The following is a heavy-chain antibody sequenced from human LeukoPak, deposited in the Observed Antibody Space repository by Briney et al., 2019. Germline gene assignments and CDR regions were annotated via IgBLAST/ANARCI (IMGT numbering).Heavy chain of an antibody. J-gene: IGHJ5*02. Sequence: GGSLRLLCTASGFHLSTYEVNCVRQAPGKGLEWIADITSSGHTKNYADSVKGRFTISRDNARTSLYLQMNSLRVEDTGVYYCARGDPHADLWGQGTLVTVSS. CDR3: ARGDPHADL. CDR1: GFHLSTYE. CDR2: ITSSGHTK. V-gene: IGHV3-48*03.